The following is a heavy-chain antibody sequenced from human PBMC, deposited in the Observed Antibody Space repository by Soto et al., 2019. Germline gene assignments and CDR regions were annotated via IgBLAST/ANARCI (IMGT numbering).Heavy chain of an antibody. D-gene: IGHD3-9*01. CDR2: IYAGGNT. J-gene: IGHJ4*02. CDR1: GFSVTSNY. Sequence: PGGSLRLSCAASGFSVTSNYMTWVRQAPGKGLECVSVIYAGGNTYYPDSVKGRLTISSDNSKNTLFLQMNNLRAEDTAVYYCARVTTFYDILTSSYALNYFDYWGQGTRVTVSS. CDR3: ARVTTFYDILTSSYALNYFDY. V-gene: IGHV3-53*01.